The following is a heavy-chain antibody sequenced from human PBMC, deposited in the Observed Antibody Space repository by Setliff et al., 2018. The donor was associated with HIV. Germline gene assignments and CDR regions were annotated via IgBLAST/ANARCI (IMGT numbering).Heavy chain of an antibody. CDR2: VYYSGNT. CDR3: ARGRAEYVAVAVMGSWFDP. D-gene: IGHD6-19*01. J-gene: IGHJ5*02. V-gene: IGHV4-59*11. CDR1: GASIKTRF. Sequence: SETLSLTCAVSGASIKTRFWSWIRQAPGKGLEWVGTVYYSGNTNYNPSLKSRVTISVDTSKNQFSLKLSSVTAADTAVYYCARGRAEYVAVAVMGSWFDPWGQGTLVTVSS.